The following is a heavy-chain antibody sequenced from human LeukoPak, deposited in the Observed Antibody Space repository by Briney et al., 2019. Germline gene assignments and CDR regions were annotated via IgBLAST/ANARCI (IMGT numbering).Heavy chain of an antibody. Sequence: ASVKVSCKASGYTFTNYDINWGRQAPGQGLEWMGWMNPNNGNAGYAQKFQDKVTMTRDTSIRTAYMELSSLRSEDTAIYYCARGAWYNSAYTALHYFDYWGQGTLVTVSS. J-gene: IGHJ4*02. CDR3: ARGAWYNSAYTALHYFDY. CDR1: GYTFTNYD. V-gene: IGHV1-8*01. CDR2: MNPNNGNA. D-gene: IGHD6-19*01.